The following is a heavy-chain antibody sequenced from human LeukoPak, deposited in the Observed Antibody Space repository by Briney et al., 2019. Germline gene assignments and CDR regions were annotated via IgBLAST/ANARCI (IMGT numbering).Heavy chain of an antibody. CDR2: INSDGSGT. D-gene: IGHD2/OR15-2a*01. Sequence: GGSLRLSCAAPGFTFSSYWMHWVRQAPGKGLVWVSRINSDGSGTRYADSVKGGFTISRDNAKNTQYLQMNTLRAEDTAVYYCARDAGTTDFDYWGQGTLVTVSS. CDR3: ARDAGTTDFDY. J-gene: IGHJ4*02. V-gene: IGHV3-74*01. CDR1: GFTFSSYW.